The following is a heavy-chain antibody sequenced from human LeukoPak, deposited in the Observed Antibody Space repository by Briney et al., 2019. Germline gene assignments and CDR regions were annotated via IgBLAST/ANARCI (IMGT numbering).Heavy chain of an antibody. Sequence: GSLRLSCAASGFTFNSYIINWVRQAPGKGLEWVSSISTMNTYIYYADSVKGRFTISRDNAKSSLYLQMNSLRAEDTALYYCARALPPLNYDISTGYLGEVAAFDIWGQGTMVTVSS. V-gene: IGHV3-21*06. CDR2: ISTMNTYI. CDR1: GFTFNSYI. CDR3: ARALPPLNYDISTGYLGEVAAFDI. D-gene: IGHD3-9*01. J-gene: IGHJ3*02.